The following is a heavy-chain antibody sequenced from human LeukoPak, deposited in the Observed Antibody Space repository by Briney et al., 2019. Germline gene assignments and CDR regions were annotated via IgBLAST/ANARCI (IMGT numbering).Heavy chain of an antibody. CDR2: IYTRGST. D-gene: IGHD2-15*01. V-gene: IGHV4-4*07. CDR1: GGSITNYY. CDR3: ARGRYCSADICSGGDAFDI. Sequence: SETLSLTCTVSGGSITNYYWSWIRQPAGKGLEWIGRIYTRGSTNYNPSLKSRVTMSVDTSKNQFSLKLSSVTAADTAVYYCARGRYCSADICSGGDAFDIWGQGTMVSVSS. J-gene: IGHJ3*02.